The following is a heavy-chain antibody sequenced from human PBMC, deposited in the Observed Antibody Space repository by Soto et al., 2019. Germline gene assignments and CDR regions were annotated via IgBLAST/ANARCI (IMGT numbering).Heavy chain of an antibody. CDR2: ISGSGGST. J-gene: IGHJ4*02. D-gene: IGHD3-10*01. CDR3: AKDLRCGELAMSSFDY. V-gene: IGHV3-23*01. CDR1: GFTFSSYA. Sequence: EVQLLESGGGLVQPGGSLRLSCAASGFTFSSYAMSWVRQAPGKGLEWVSAISGSGGSTYYADSVKGRFTISRDNSKHTLYLQMNSLRAEDTAVYYCAKDLRCGELAMSSFDYWGQGTLVTVSS.